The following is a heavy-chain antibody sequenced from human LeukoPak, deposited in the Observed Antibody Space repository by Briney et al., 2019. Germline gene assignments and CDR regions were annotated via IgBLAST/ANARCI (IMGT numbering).Heavy chain of an antibody. Sequence: GGSLRLSCAASGSTFSSYWMSWVRQAPGKGREWVVNIKQDGSEKYYADSVKGRFTISRDKTKNSLYLQMNSLRAEDTAVYYCARDSSGWYGYYYYGMDVWGQGTTVTVSS. V-gene: IGHV3-7*03. J-gene: IGHJ6*02. CDR2: IKQDGSEK. CDR3: ARDSSGWYGYYYYGMDV. D-gene: IGHD6-19*01. CDR1: GSTFSSYW.